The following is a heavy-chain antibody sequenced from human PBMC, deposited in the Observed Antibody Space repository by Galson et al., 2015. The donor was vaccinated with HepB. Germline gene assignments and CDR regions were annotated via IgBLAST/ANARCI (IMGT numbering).Heavy chain of an antibody. CDR3: ARGALVGVVGGTQTNWFDP. V-gene: IGHV1-18*01. D-gene: IGHD2-15*01. Sequence: SVKVSCKASGYTFSTYSITWVRQAPGQGLEWMGWISPDNRGTDYARNLQGRVTMTTDTFTSTAYMELTTLRSDDTAVYYCARGALVGVVGGTQTNWFDPWGQGTLVTVSS. J-gene: IGHJ5*02. CDR1: GYTFSTYS. CDR2: ISPDNRGT.